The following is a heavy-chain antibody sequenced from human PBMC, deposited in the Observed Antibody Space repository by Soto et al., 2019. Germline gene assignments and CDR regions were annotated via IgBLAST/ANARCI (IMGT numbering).Heavy chain of an antibody. Sequence: ASVKVSCKASGYIFTGYYMHWVRQAPGQGLEWMGWINPNSGDTNYTQKFQGWVTMTRDTSISTAYMELSRLRSDDTAVYYCATSRISIAVAGETEYYFDYWGQGTLVTVSS. J-gene: IGHJ4*02. D-gene: IGHD6-19*01. V-gene: IGHV1-2*04. CDR1: GYIFTGYY. CDR3: ATSRISIAVAGETEYYFDY. CDR2: INPNSGDT.